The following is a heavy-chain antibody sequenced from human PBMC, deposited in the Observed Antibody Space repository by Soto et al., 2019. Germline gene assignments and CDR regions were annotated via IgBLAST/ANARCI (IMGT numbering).Heavy chain of an antibody. Sequence: GSLRLSCAASGFTFSSYAMSWVRQAPGKGLEWVSAISGSGGSTYYADSVKGRFTISRDNSKNTLYLQMNSLRAEDTAVYYCAKARSLYYNYGMDVWGQGTTVTVSS. CDR1: GFTFSSYA. CDR2: ISGSGGST. J-gene: IGHJ6*02. CDR3: AKARSLYYNYGMDV. V-gene: IGHV3-23*01.